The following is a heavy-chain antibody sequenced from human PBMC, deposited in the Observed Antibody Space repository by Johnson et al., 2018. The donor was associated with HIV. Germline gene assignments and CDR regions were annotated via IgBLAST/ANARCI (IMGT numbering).Heavy chain of an antibody. V-gene: IGHV3-43D*03. CDR2: ISWDGGNT. D-gene: IGHD3-16*01. J-gene: IGHJ3*02. Sequence: VQLVESGGVVVQPGGSLRLSCAASGFTFDDYAMHWVRQAPGKGLEWVSLISWDGGNTYYADAVKGRFTISRDNSKNTLYLQMNSLRAEDTALYYCARGEGIMNAFDIWGQGTMVTVSS. CDR1: GFTFDDYA. CDR3: ARGEGIMNAFDI.